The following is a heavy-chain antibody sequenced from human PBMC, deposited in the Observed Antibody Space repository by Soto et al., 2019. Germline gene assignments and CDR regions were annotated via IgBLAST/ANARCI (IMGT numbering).Heavy chain of an antibody. J-gene: IGHJ5*02. V-gene: IGHV4-39*02. D-gene: IGHD3-16*01. CDR3: SRRXTSMPSSSHIRPSTFGNWVDP. Sequence: SETLSLTCTVSGGSIGSSSYYWGWIRQPPGRGLEWIGNIYYSGSTYYNPSLNSRVTLSIDMTNSHVSLILNSVTAADTAVYYCSRRXTSMPSSSHIRPSTFGNWVDPWGQGTLVTVSS. CDR2: IYYSGST. CDR1: GGSIGSSSYY.